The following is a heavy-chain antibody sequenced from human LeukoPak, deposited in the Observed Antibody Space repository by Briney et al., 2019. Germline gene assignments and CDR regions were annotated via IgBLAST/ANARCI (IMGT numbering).Heavy chain of an antibody. CDR3: AKEASTFHFCGGDCYSDY. CDR2: IRGSGGGT. Sequence: EGSLRLSCAVSGFTFNSYAMMWVRQAPGKGPEWVSAIRGSGGGTEYADSVKGRFTISRDNSKNTLYLQMNSLRVEDMAVYYCAKEASTFHFCGGDCYSDYWGQGTLVTVSS. J-gene: IGHJ4*02. D-gene: IGHD2-21*02. V-gene: IGHV3-23*01. CDR1: GFTFNSYA.